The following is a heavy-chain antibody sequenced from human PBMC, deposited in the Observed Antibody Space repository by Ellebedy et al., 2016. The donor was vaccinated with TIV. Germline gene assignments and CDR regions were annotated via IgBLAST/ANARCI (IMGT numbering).Heavy chain of an antibody. CDR1: EFTFTSYS. Sequence: PGGSLRLSCAASEFTFTSYSMHWVRQAPGKGLEWVTVISYDGTSKYYADSVKGRFTISRDNSKNTLFLQMDSLRAEDTAVYYCARGGYSGYDFWEFWGQGTLVTVSS. CDR2: ISYDGTSK. J-gene: IGHJ4*02. V-gene: IGHV3-30-3*01. D-gene: IGHD5-12*01. CDR3: ARGGYSGYDFWEF.